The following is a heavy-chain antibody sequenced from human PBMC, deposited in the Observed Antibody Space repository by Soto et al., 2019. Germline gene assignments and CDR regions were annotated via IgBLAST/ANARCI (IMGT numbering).Heavy chain of an antibody. CDR3: AKSGYGGYSGYDQGYFDY. D-gene: IGHD5-12*01. CDR2: ISGSGGST. V-gene: IGHV3-23*01. CDR1: GFTFSSYA. Sequence: EVQLLESGGGLVQPGGSLRLSCAASGFTFSSYAMSWVRQAPGKGLEWVSAISGSGGSTYYADSVKGRFTISRDNSKNTLYLQMNSLRAEDTAVYYCAKSGYGGYSGYDQGYFDYWGQGTLVTVSS. J-gene: IGHJ4*02.